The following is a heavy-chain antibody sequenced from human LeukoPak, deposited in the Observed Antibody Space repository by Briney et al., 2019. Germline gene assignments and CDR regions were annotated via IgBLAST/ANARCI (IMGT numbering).Heavy chain of an antibody. V-gene: IGHV3-11*06. CDR3: ARGDCSSTSCYASWGKHYYYYYGMDV. CDR1: GFTLSDYY. Sequence: GGSLRLSCAASGFTLSDYYMSWIRQAPGKGLEWVSYISSSSSYTNYADSVKGRFTISRDNAKNSLYLQMNSLRAEDTAVYYCARGDCSSTSCYASWGKHYYYYYGMDVWGKGTTVTVSS. J-gene: IGHJ6*04. CDR2: ISSSSSYT. D-gene: IGHD2-2*01.